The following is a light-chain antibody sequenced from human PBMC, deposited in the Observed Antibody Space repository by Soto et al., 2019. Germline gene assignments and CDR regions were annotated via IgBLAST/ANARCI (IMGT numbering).Light chain of an antibody. CDR2: EAS. CDR3: QQTYTTLTWT. CDR1: QDINSY. J-gene: IGKJ1*01. V-gene: IGKV1-9*01. Sequence: IQLTQSPSSLSASIGDRVTITCRASQDINSYLAWYQRKPGKAPNLLIYEASILQRGVPSRFSGSISGTDFTLTISSLQAEDFATYYCQQTYTTLTWTFGQGTKVDIK.